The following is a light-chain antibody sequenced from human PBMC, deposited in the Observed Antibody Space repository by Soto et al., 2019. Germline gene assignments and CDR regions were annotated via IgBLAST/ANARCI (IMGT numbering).Light chain of an antibody. CDR2: CAS. V-gene: IGKV4-1*01. Sequence: DIVMTQSPDSLAVSLGERATINCKSSQSVIYSSNNKNFLTWYQQKPGQPPKLLIYCASTRESGVPDRFSGSGSGTDFTLTIGSLQAEDVAVYYCQQYYGLPLTFGGGTKVEIK. CDR1: QSVIYSSNNKNF. CDR3: QQYYGLPLT. J-gene: IGKJ4*01.